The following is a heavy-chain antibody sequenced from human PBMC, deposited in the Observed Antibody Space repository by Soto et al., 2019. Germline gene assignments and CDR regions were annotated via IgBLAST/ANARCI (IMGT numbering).Heavy chain of an antibody. V-gene: IGHV3-23*01. Sequence: GGSLRLSCTASGFTFTNYAVTWVRQAPGRGLEWVSTISPGGDTYYADSVKGRFTISRDNSKNTLYLQMNSLRAGDTALYYCAKDLENRYGFFGYWGQGTLVTVSS. CDR3: AKDLENRYGFFGY. CDR2: ISPGGDT. D-gene: IGHD3-3*01. CDR1: GFTFTNYA. J-gene: IGHJ4*02.